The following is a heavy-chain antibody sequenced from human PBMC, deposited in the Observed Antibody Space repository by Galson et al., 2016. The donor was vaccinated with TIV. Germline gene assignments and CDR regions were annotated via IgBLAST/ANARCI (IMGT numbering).Heavy chain of an antibody. CDR2: ISSNSVSR. Sequence: SLRLSCAASGFAFHDYGMHWVRQVPGKGLEWVSGISSNSVSRGYADSVKGRFTISRDNAKNSLYLQMNSLRVEDTALYYCTKARGYSDGAPQEYYYGMDVWGQGTTVTVSS. J-gene: IGHJ6*02. D-gene: IGHD5-18*01. V-gene: IGHV3-9*01. CDR1: GFAFHDYG. CDR3: TKARGYSDGAPQEYYYGMDV.